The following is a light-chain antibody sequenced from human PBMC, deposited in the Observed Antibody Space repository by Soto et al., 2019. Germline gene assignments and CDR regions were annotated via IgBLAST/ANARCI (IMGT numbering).Light chain of an antibody. J-gene: IGKJ4*01. Sequence: DIRMTQSPASLSASFGDRVTIACRASQSIISYLSWYQHKPGKAPKALIYSSSILQSGVPSRFSGSGSGTDFTLTITSLKPEDFATYYCQQTYSTLTFGGGTKVDIK. CDR1: QSIISY. CDR2: SSS. V-gene: IGKV1-39*01. CDR3: QQTYSTLT.